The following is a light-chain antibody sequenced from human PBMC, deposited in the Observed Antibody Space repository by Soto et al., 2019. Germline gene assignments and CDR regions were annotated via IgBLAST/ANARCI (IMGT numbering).Light chain of an antibody. V-gene: IGKV1-33*01. Sequence: DIQMTQSPSSLSASVGDRVTITCQASQAIGKRLNWYQQKPGKAPKVLIYDASYLETGVPSRFSGRVSGTDFTFTISSLQPEDIATYYCQQYDTLLTFGGGTKVEMK. CDR1: QAIGKR. CDR3: QQYDTLLT. CDR2: DAS. J-gene: IGKJ4*01.